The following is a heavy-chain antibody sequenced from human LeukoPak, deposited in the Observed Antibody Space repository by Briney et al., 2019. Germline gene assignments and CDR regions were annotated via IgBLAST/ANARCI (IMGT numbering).Heavy chain of an antibody. D-gene: IGHD3-10*01. CDR2: INHSGST. CDR3: ARVIHYYGSGSPFDY. J-gene: IGHJ4*02. CDR1: GGSFSGYY. V-gene: IGHV4-34*01. Sequence: PSETLSLTCAVYGGSFSGYYWSWIRQPPGKGLEWIGEINHSGSTNYNPSLKSRVTISVGTSKNQFSLKLSSVTAADTAVYYCARVIHYYGSGSPFDYWGQGTLVTVSS.